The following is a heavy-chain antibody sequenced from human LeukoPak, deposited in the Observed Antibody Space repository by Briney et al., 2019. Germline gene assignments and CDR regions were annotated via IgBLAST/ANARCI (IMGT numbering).Heavy chain of an antibody. D-gene: IGHD6-19*01. Sequence: ASVKVSCKASGYTFTSHPISWARQAPGQGLEWVGWSSTSNGATNYAQKLQGRVTMTTDTSTTTAYLEVRTLTSDDTAVYYCARGVAVDFKTIKYHYHMDVWGKGTTVTVSS. CDR3: ARGVAVDFKTIKYHYHMDV. CDR1: GYTFTSHP. V-gene: IGHV1-18*01. J-gene: IGHJ6*03. CDR2: SSTSNGAT.